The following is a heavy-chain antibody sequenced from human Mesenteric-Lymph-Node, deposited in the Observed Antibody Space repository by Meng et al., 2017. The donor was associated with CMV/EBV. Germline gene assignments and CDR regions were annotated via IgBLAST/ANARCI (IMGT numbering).Heavy chain of an antibody. D-gene: IGHD3/OR15-3a*01. CDR1: GFTFSSYS. CDR3: ARDLGVGVFWTENLYYYYGMDV. J-gene: IGHJ6*02. V-gene: IGHV3-21*01. Sequence: LSLTCAASGFTFSSYSMNWVRQAPGKGLEWVSSISSSSSYIYYADSVKGRFTISRDNAKNSLYLQMNSLRAEDTAVYYCARDLGVGVFWTENLYYYYGMDVWGQGTTVTVSS. CDR2: ISSSSSYI.